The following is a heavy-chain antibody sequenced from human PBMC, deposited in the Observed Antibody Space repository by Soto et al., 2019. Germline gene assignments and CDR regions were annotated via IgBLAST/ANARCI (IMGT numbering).Heavy chain of an antibody. CDR2: IYHSGST. J-gene: IGHJ4*02. CDR3: ARAYYYGSDSRGLDS. CDR1: GGSIISSNW. D-gene: IGHD3-10*01. V-gene: IGHV4-4*02. Sequence: QVQLQESGPGLMKPSGTLSLTCAVSGGSIISSNWWSWVRQPPGKGLEWIGEIYHSGSTNYNPSLKSRVTISVDKSKNQFSLKLSSVTAADTAVYYCARAYYYGSDSRGLDSWGQGTLVTVSS.